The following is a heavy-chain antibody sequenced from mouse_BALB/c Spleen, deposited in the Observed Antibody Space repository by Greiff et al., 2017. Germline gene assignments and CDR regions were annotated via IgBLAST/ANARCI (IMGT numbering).Heavy chain of an antibody. D-gene: IGHD2-2*01. Sequence: EVQLQQSGPGLVKPSQSLSLTCTVTGYSITSDYAWNWIRQFPGNKLEWMGYISYSGSTSYNPSLKSRISITRDTSKNQFFLQLNSVTTEDTATYYCARRGLRLRYFDVWGAGTTVTVSS. CDR3: ARRGLRLRYFDV. V-gene: IGHV3-2*02. CDR2: ISYSGST. J-gene: IGHJ1*01. CDR1: GYSITSDYA.